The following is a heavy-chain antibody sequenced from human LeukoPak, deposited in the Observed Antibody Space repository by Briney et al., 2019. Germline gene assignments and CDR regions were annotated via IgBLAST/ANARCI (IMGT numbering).Heavy chain of an antibody. D-gene: IGHD6-19*01. Sequence: GVSLRLSCAASGFTFSSYAMTWVRQAPGKGLEWVSGISSSGGSTYYADSVKGRFTISRDNSKNTFYLQMNSLRVEDTAIYYCAKGASVWYMSECDHWGQGTLVTVSS. J-gene: IGHJ4*02. CDR2: ISSSGGST. CDR3: AKGASVWYMSECDH. V-gene: IGHV3-23*01. CDR1: GFTFSSYA.